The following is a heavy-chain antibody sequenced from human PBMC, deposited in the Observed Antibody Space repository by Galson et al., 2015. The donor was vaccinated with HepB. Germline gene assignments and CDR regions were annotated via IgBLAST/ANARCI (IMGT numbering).Heavy chain of an antibody. CDR2: ISSSGSTI. CDR1: GFTFSDYY. CDR3: ARSPPSLRYYFDY. J-gene: IGHJ4*02. Sequence: SLRLSCAASGFTFSDYYMSWIRQAPGKGLEWVSYISSSGSTIYYADSVKGRFTISRDNAKNSLYLQMNSLRAEDTAVYYCARSPPSLRYYFDYWGQGTLVTVSS. V-gene: IGHV3-11*01. D-gene: IGHD2-2*01.